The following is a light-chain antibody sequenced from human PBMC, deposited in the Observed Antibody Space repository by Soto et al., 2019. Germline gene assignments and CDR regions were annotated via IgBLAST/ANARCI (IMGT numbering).Light chain of an antibody. CDR2: DAS. Sequence: DIHMTQSPSTLSASVGDRVTITCRASQSITNCLAWYQQKPGKAPKLLIFDASSLRSGVPSRFSGSGSGTEFTLTISSLQPEDFATYYCQQHNPYSPYTFGQGTKVAIK. CDR1: QSITNC. V-gene: IGKV1-5*03. CDR3: QQHNPYSPYT. J-gene: IGKJ2*01.